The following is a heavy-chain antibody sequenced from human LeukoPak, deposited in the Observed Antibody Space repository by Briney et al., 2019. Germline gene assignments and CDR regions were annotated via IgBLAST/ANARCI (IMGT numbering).Heavy chain of an antibody. V-gene: IGHV3-23*01. J-gene: IGHJ4*02. CDR3: ARDPITMIVVGQFDY. CDR2: ISGSGGST. D-gene: IGHD3-22*01. Sequence: GGSLRLSCAASGFTFSTYWMSWVRQAPGKGLEWVSAISGSGGSTYYADSVKGRFTISRDNSKNTLYLQMNSLRAEDTAVYYCARDPITMIVVGQFDYWGQGTLVTVSS. CDR1: GFTFSTYW.